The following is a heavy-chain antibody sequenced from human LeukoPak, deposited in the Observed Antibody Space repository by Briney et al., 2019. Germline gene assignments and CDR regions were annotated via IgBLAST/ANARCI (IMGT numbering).Heavy chain of an antibody. Sequence: GGSLSLSCAASGFTFSSYGMHWVRQAPGKGLEWVALIASDESNTYYEDSVEGRFTISRDNSENALFLQMDYLTTEDTAVYYCARGVLAKYSVAFDIWGQGTTVIVS. J-gene: IGHJ3*02. D-gene: IGHD2-21*01. CDR1: GFTFSSYG. V-gene: IGHV3-30*03. CDR2: IASDESNT. CDR3: ARGVLAKYSVAFDI.